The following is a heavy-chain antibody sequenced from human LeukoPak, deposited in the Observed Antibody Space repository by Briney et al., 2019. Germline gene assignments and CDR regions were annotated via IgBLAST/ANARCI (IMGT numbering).Heavy chain of an antibody. CDR3: ARDDNEVTMVRGVINYYYYYGMDV. CDR1: GFTFSDSW. V-gene: IGHV3-7*01. J-gene: IGHJ6*02. CDR2: IKDDGSDK. Sequence: GGSLRLSCGTSGFTFSDSWMSWFRQAPGQGLEWVASIKDDGSDKYYLDSVRGRFTISRDNAKNSLYLQMNSLRAEDTAVYYCARDDNEVTMVRGVINYYYYYGMDVWGQGTTVTVSS. D-gene: IGHD3-10*01.